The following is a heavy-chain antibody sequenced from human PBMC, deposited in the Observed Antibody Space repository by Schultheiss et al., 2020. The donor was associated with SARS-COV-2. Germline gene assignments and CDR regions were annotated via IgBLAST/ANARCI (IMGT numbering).Heavy chain of an antibody. CDR2: IIPILGIA. CDR1: GGTFSSYA. D-gene: IGHD3-16*02. J-gene: IGHJ6*02. Sequence: SVKVSCKASGGTFSSYAISWVRQAPGQGLEWMGRIIPILGIANYAQKFQGRVTITADKSTSTAYMELRSLRSDDTAVYYCARDGSRFTYGMDVWGQGTTVTVSS. CDR3: ARDGSRFTYGMDV. V-gene: IGHV1-69*04.